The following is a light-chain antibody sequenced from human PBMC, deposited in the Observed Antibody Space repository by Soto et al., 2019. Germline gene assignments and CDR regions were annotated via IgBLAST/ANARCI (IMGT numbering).Light chain of an antibody. CDR1: THEGGGYAY. J-gene: IGLJ1*01. CDR3: SSYLGSSTLSGV. CDR2: DVS. Sequence: QASLTQPAPLSGAPWQSVTLSCTGTTHEGGGYAYVAWYQQHPGKAPKLMIYDVSSRPSGVSNRFSGSKSGNTASLTISGLQAEDEADYYCSSYLGSSTLSGVFGTGTKVTVL. V-gene: IGLV2-14*01.